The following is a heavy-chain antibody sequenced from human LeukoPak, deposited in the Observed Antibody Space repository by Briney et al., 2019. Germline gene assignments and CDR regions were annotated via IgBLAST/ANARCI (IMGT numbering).Heavy chain of an antibody. Sequence: TSETLSLTCSVSGGSISSGYWSWIRQPPGKGLEWIAYIYNSGRSNYNPSLKSRVTISLDTSKNQFSLKLSSATAADTAVYYCAGGSGASWFDPWGQGTLVTVSS. D-gene: IGHD2-8*02. CDR2: IYNSGRS. V-gene: IGHV4-59*01. J-gene: IGHJ5*02. CDR3: AGGSGASWFDP. CDR1: GGSISSGY.